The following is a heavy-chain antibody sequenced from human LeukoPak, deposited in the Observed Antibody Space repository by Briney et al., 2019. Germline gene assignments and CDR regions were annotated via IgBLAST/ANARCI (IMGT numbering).Heavy chain of an antibody. CDR2: ISWNSGSI. CDR1: GFTFDDYA. J-gene: IGHJ4*02. CDR3: AKAFVAYYDSSGLRIDY. V-gene: IGHV3-9*03. Sequence: GGSLRLSCAASGFTFDDYAMHWVRQAPGKGLEWVSGISWNSGSIVYADSVKGRFTISRDNAKNSLYLQMNSLRAEDMALYYCAKAFVAYYDSSGLRIDYWGQGTLVTVSS. D-gene: IGHD3-22*01.